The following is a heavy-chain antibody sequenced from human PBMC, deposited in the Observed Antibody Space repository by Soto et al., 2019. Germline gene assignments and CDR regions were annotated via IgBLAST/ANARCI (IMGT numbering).Heavy chain of an antibody. D-gene: IGHD3-3*01. CDR1: GGSISTYY. V-gene: IGHV4-4*07. CDR2: IDSSGST. CDR3: ARGGHDFWSGPFDY. Sequence: QGQLQESGPGLVKPSETLSLTCSVSGGSISTYYCNWIRQPAGKGLEWIGRIDSSGSTNYSPSLKSRATTSVDTSENQFSLKLTSVTAADTAVYYCARGGHDFWSGPFDYWGQGTLATVSS. J-gene: IGHJ4*02.